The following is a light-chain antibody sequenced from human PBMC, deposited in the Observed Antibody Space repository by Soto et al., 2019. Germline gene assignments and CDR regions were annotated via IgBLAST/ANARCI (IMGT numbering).Light chain of an antibody. V-gene: IGKV3-11*01. CDR2: GAS. CDR3: QQRSNWPKT. Sequence: FLTQSPATLSLSPGDRATLSCRASQSVSSYVAWYQQKPGQAPRLLIYGASNRATGIPARFSGSGSGTDFTLTISSLEPEDFAVFYCQQRSNWPKTFGQGTKVDIK. J-gene: IGKJ1*01. CDR1: QSVSSY.